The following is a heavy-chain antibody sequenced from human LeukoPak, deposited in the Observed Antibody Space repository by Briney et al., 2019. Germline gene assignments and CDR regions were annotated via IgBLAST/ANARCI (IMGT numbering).Heavy chain of an antibody. Sequence: GGSLRLSCAASGFTFSDYYMSWIRQAPGKGLEWVSYISSASSYTSYADSVKGRFTISRDNAKNSLYLQMNSLRAEDTAVYYCARGQYCTNGVCYDAFYIWGQGTTVTVSS. CDR2: ISSASSYT. D-gene: IGHD2-8*01. CDR3: ARGQYCTNGVCYDAFYI. CDR1: GFTFSDYY. V-gene: IGHV3-11*06. J-gene: IGHJ3*02.